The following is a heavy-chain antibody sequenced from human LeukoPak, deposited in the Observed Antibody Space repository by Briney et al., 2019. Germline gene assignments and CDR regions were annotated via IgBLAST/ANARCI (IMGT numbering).Heavy chain of an antibody. V-gene: IGHV3-23*01. Sequence: PGGSLRLSCAASGFTFSSYAMSWVRQAPGKGLEWVSAISGSGGSTYYADSVKGRFTISRDNSKNTLYLQMNSLRAEDTAVYDCAKGQRAVAGLRSDYWGQGTLVTVSS. D-gene: IGHD6-19*01. J-gene: IGHJ4*02. CDR2: ISGSGGST. CDR1: GFTFSSYA. CDR3: AKGQRAVAGLRSDY.